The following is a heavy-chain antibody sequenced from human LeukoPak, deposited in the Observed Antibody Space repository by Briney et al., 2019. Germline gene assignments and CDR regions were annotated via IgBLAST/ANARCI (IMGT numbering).Heavy chain of an antibody. Sequence: PSQTLSLTCTVSGGSISSDSYYWSWIRQPAGKGLEWIGRIYTSVSTNYNPSLKSRVTISVDTSKNQFSLKLSSVTAADTAVYYCAREGDCGGDCYLNWFDPWGQGTLVTVSS. D-gene: IGHD2-21*02. CDR2: IYTSVST. CDR3: AREGDCGGDCYLNWFDP. CDR1: GGSISSDSYY. J-gene: IGHJ5*02. V-gene: IGHV4-61*02.